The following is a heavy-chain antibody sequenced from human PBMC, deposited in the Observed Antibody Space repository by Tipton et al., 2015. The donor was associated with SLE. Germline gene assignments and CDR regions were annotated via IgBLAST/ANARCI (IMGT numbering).Heavy chain of an antibody. J-gene: IGHJ2*01. CDR1: GGSISTYY. CDR3: ARDGGDGYNHGYFDL. D-gene: IGHD5-24*01. V-gene: IGHV4-59*01. Sequence: GLVKPSETLSLTCSVSGGSISTYYWGRIRQPPGKGLEYIGYIYYSGRTNYNPSLESRLTISVDAPKNQFSLKLTSVTAADTAMYYCARDGGDGYNHGYFDLWGRGTLVTVSS. CDR2: IYYSGRT.